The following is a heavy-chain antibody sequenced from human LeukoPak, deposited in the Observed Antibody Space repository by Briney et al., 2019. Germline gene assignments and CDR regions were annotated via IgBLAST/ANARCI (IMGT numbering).Heavy chain of an antibody. V-gene: IGHV4-59*01. Sequence: SETLSLTCTVYGGSISSYYWSWIRQPPGKGLEWIGYIYYSVSINYNPSLKSRVTISVDTSKNQFSLKLSSVTAADTAVYYCARGDYEDYWGQGTLVTVSS. D-gene: IGHD4-17*01. J-gene: IGHJ4*02. CDR2: IYYSVSI. CDR1: GGSISSYY. CDR3: ARGDYEDY.